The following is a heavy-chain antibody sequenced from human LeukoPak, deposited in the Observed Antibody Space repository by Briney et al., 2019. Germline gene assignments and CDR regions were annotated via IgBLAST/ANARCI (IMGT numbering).Heavy chain of an antibody. J-gene: IGHJ4*02. Sequence: PSETLSLTCTVSGVSISNSNYYWGWIRQPPGKRLEWIGNIYYSGSTYYNPSLRSRVTISVDTSKNHFSLKLSSVTAADTAVYYCARPALQRIAAAGSVENWGQGTLVTVSS. CDR1: GVSISNSNYY. CDR2: IYYSGST. D-gene: IGHD6-13*01. CDR3: ARPALQRIAAAGSVEN. V-gene: IGHV4-39*01.